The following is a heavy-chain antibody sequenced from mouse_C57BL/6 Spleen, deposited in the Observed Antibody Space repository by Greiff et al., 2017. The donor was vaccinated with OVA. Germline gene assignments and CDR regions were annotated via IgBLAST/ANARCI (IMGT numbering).Heavy chain of an antibody. D-gene: IGHD2-5*01. Sequence: QVQLQQPGAELVRPGSSVKLSCKASGYTFTSYWMDWVKQRPGQGLEWIGNIYPSDSGTHYNQKFKDKATLTVDKSSSTAYMQLSSLTSEDSAVYYCARYSNYYFDYWGQGTTLTVSS. CDR2: IYPSDSGT. J-gene: IGHJ2*01. CDR1: GYTFTSYW. CDR3: ARYSNYYFDY. V-gene: IGHV1-61*01.